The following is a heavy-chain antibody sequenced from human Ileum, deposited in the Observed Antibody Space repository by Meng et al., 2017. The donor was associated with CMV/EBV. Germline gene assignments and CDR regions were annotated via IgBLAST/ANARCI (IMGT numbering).Heavy chain of an antibody. V-gene: IGHV3-48*03. CDR2: IHNRDGTI. D-gene: IGHD2-21*01. Sequence: GGSLRLSCAASGFTLSSHEMHWFRQPPGKGLEWISYIHNRDGTIYYAESVKGRFTTSRDNAKNSLYLQMNSLRAEDTAVYYCARDRRKYCGGDCRGRYYYYYGMDVWGQGTTVTVSS. CDR3: ARDRRKYCGGDCRGRYYYYYGMDV. J-gene: IGHJ6*02. CDR1: GFTLSSHE.